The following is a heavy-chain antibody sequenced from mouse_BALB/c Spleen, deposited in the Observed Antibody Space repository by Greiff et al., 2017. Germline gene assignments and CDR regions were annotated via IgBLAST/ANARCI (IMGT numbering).Heavy chain of an antibody. D-gene: IGHD1-1*01. CDR3: ARGGYGSSYWYFDV. Sequence: EVQVVESGGGLVKPGGSLKLSCAASGFTFSDYYMYWVRQTPEKRLEWVATISDGGSYTYYPDSVKGRFTISRDNAKNNLYLQMSSLKSEDTAMYYCARGGYGSSYWYFDVWGAGTTVTVSS. CDR2: ISDGGSYT. CDR1: GFTFSDYY. V-gene: IGHV5-4*02. J-gene: IGHJ1*01.